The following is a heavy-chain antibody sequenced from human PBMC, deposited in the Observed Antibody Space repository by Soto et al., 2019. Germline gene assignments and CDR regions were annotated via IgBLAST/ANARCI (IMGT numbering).Heavy chain of an antibody. CDR1: GYSFTGYY. V-gene: IGHV1-2*02. Sequence: KVYCKGSGYSFTGYYMHWVRQAPGQGLEWMGWISPNSGGTNYAQKFQGRVTMTRDTSISTAYMELSRLRSDDTAVYYCARVRKYCSGGSCYLGSYGPKPFDYWGQGTLVTVSS. CDR3: ARVRKYCSGGSCYLGSYGPKPFDY. D-gene: IGHD2-15*01. CDR2: ISPNSGGT. J-gene: IGHJ4*02.